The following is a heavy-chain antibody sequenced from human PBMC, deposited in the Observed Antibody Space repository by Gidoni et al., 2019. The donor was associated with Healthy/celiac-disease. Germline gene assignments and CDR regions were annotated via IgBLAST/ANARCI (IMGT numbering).Heavy chain of an antibody. Sequence: EVQLVESGGGLVKPGGSMSLSCAASGFTFSSQSMNWVRQPPGKGLEWVSSISSSSSYIYYADSVKGRFTISRDNAKNSLYLQMNSLRAEDTAVYYCAREWGGFDYWGQGTLVTVSS. J-gene: IGHJ4*02. V-gene: IGHV3-21*01. D-gene: IGHD3-16*01. CDR1: GFTFSSQS. CDR2: ISSSSSYI. CDR3: AREWGGFDY.